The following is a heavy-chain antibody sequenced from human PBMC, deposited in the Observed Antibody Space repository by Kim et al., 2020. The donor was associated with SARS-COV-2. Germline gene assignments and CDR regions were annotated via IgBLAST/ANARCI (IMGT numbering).Heavy chain of an antibody. V-gene: IGHV1-69*04. D-gene: IGHD1-26*01. CDR3: ARDSGSYKPSAFDS. Sequence: SDQKCTGRVTITADNSTGTAYLELTNLRSEDTAVYYCARDSGSYKPSAFDSWGQGTLVTVSS. J-gene: IGHJ4*02.